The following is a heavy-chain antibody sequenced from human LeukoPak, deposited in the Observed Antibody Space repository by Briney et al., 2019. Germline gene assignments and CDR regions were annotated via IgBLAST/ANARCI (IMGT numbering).Heavy chain of an antibody. J-gene: IGHJ5*02. CDR2: ISSSGSTI. CDR1: GFTFSSYE. Sequence: GGSLRLSCAASGFTFSSYEMNWVRQAPGKGLEWVSYISSSGSTIYYADSVKGRFTISRDNAKNTLYLQMNSLRAEDTAVYYCAKGIGILRYFDWLFPWGQGTLVTVSS. CDR3: AKGIGILRYFDWLFP. D-gene: IGHD3-9*01. V-gene: IGHV3-48*03.